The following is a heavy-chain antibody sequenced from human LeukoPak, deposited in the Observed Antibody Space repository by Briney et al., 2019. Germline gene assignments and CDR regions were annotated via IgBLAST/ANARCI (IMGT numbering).Heavy chain of an antibody. CDR3: VKDHYSGSGSYYRGDY. CDR1: GFTFSSYA. D-gene: IGHD3-10*01. J-gene: IGHJ4*02. V-gene: IGHV3-64D*06. CDR2: ISSNGGSA. Sequence: GGSLRLSCSASGFTFSSYAMHWVRQAPGKGLEYVSAISSNGGSAYYADSVKGRFTMSRDNSKNTLYLQVSSLRAEDTAVYYCVKDHYSGSGSYYRGDYWGQGTLVTVSS.